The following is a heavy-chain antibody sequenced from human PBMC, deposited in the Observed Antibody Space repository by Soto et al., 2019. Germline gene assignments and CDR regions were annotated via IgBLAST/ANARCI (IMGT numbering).Heavy chain of an antibody. V-gene: IGHV3-21*04. D-gene: IGHD3-16*02. Sequence: GGSLRLSCAASGFTFSSYSMNWVRQAPGKGLEWVSSISSSSSYIYYADSVKGRFTISRDNAKNTLYLQMNSLRAEDTAVYYCAKVKSAVGGVIVTAANDDWGKGTLVTVSS. CDR1: GFTFSSYS. J-gene: IGHJ4*02. CDR3: AKVKSAVGGVIVTAANDD. CDR2: ISSSSSYI.